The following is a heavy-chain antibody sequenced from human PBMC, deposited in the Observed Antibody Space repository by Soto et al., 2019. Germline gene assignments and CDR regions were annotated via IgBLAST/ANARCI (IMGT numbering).Heavy chain of an antibody. J-gene: IGHJ4*02. CDR2: IYYSGST. CDR3: ARQVYGDYDAHEVY. CDR1: GGSISSSSYY. Sequence: NPSETLSLTCTVSGGSISSSSYYWGWIRQPPGKGLEWIGSIYYSGSTYYNPSLKSRVTISVDTSKNQFSLKLSSVTAADTAVYYCARQVYGDYDAHEVYWGQGTLVTVSS. D-gene: IGHD4-17*01. V-gene: IGHV4-39*01.